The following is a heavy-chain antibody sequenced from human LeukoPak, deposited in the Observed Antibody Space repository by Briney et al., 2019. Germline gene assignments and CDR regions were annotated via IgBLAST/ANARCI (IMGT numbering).Heavy chain of an antibody. Sequence: SETLSLTCTVSGGSINSGNHYWGWIRQPPGKGLEWIGEINHSGSTNYNPSLKSRVTISVDTSKNQFSLKLSSVTAADTAVYYCARWCSRPYYYGSGSYPTNYYYYYYMDVWGKGTTVTISS. CDR1: GGSINSGNHY. D-gene: IGHD3-10*01. CDR3: ARWCSRPYYYGSGSYPTNYYYYYYMDV. CDR2: INHSGST. J-gene: IGHJ6*03. V-gene: IGHV4-39*07.